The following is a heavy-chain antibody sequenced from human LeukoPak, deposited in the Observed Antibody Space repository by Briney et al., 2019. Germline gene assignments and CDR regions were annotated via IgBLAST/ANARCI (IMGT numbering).Heavy chain of an antibody. CDR1: GFIFSSYW. V-gene: IGHV3-7*01. D-gene: IGHD1-1*01. J-gene: IGHJ4*02. CDR3: ATVSEY. Sequence: GGSLRLSCEASGFIFSSYWMSWVRQAPGKGLEWVATIRQDGSETHYVDSVKGRFTISRDNVKNSLYLQVNSLRAEDTTVYYCATVSEYWGQGTLVTVSS. CDR2: IRQDGSET.